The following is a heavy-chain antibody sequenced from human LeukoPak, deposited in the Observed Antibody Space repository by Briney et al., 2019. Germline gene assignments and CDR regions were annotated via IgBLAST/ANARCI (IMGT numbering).Heavy chain of an antibody. CDR2: IDADNGDT. D-gene: IGHD2-2*01. J-gene: IGHJ6*02. CDR3: ARGARPAVHYGMDV. CDR1: GYTFSGYA. Sequence: ASVKVSCKASGYTFSGYAIHWVRQAPGQRFEWMGWIDADNGDTRSSQRFQGRVTITRDTSANTVHMKLSSLRSEDTAVYYCARGARPAVHYGMDVWGQGTTVTVSS. V-gene: IGHV1-3*01.